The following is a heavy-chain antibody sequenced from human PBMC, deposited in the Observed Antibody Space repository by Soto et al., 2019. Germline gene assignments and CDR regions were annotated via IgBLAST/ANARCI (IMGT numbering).Heavy chain of an antibody. D-gene: IGHD5-18*01. CDR2: IYSGGST. CDR3: ARSNERYSYGPD. CDR1: GFTVSSNY. J-gene: IGHJ4*02. V-gene: IGHV3-53*01. Sequence: EVQLVESGGGLIQPGGSLRLSCAASGFTVSSNYMSWFRQAPGKGLEWGSVIYSGGSTYYADSVKGRFTISRDNSKNTLFLQMNSLRAEDTAVYYCARSNERYSYGPDWGQGTLVTVSS.